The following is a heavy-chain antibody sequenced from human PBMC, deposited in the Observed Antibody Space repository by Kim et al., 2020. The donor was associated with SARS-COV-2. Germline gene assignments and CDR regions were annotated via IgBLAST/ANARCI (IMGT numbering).Heavy chain of an antibody. CDR2: IKSKTDGGTT. V-gene: IGHV3-15*01. CDR3: TMRIAAAGTIFDP. Sequence: GWSLRLSCAASGFTFSNAWMSWVRQAPGKGLEWVGRIKSKTDGGTTDYAAPVKGRFTISRDDSKNTLYLQMNSLKTEDTAVYYCTMRIAAAGTIFDPWGQGTLVTVSS. D-gene: IGHD6-13*01. J-gene: IGHJ5*02. CDR1: GFTFSNAW.